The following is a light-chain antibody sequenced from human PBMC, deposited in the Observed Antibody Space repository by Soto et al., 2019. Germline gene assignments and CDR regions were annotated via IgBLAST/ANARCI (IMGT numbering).Light chain of an antibody. CDR2: STG. V-gene: IGLV7-43*01. J-gene: IGLJ2*01. Sequence: VVTKDPSLNGAPGWTGSLTCTSSTGAVTSGHYPNWFQQKPGQPPRALIYSTGDKYSWTPARFSGSLFGGKAALTLSNVQPEDEADYYCLLYYGAVQLVFGGGTKVTVL. CDR3: LLYYGAVQLV. CDR1: TGAVTSGHY.